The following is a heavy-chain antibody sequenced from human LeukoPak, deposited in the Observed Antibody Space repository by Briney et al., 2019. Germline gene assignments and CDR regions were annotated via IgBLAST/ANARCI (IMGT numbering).Heavy chain of an antibody. J-gene: IGHJ4*02. CDR1: GFALSTAGVG. CDR3: AHRPGNYDYGGKGFDF. Sequence: SGPTLVNPTQPLTLTCTFSGFALSTAGVGVGWFRQPPVKALEWLAVTYWNGDGRYSPSLNSRLTITKDTSKNQVVLTMSNMDPVDTATYYCAHRPGNYDYGGKGFDFWGQGTLVTVSS. V-gene: IGHV2-5*01. D-gene: IGHD4-23*01. CDR2: TYWNGDG.